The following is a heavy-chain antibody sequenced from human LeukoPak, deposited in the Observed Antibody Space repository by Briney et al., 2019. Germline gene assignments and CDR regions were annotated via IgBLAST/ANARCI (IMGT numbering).Heavy chain of an antibody. V-gene: IGHV3-33*06. CDR2: IWYDGSNK. D-gene: IGHD1-26*01. CDR1: GFTFSSYG. CDR3: AKDSGSYHNWFDP. Sequence: GRSLRLSCAASGFTFSSYGMHWVRQAPGKGLGWVAVIWYDGSNKYYADSVKGRFTISRDNSKNTLYLQMNSLRAEDTAVYYCAKDSGSYHNWFDPWGQGTLVTVSS. J-gene: IGHJ5*02.